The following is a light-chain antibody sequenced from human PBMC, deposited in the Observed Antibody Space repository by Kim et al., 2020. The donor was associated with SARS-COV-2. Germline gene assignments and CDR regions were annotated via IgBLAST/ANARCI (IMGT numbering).Light chain of an antibody. CDR3: CSYAGSRTV. CDR1: SSDVGSYNL. V-gene: IGLV2-23*02. Sequence: QAYNYSGTGTSSDVGSYNLISWYEQQPGKAAKLMMYEVSKRPAGDSNRFSRSKSGNTASLTISGLQAEDEADYYCCSYAGSRTVFGGGTQLTVL. CDR2: EVS. J-gene: IGLJ2*01.